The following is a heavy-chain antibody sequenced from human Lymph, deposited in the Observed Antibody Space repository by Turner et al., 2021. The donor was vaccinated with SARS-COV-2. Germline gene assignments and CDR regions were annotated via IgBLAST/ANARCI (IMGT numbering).Heavy chain of an antibody. D-gene: IGHD2-15*01. J-gene: IGHJ4*02. Sequence: QVQLVQSGAGVKKPGASVKVSCKASGYTFTSYYMHWVRQAPGQGLEWMGIINPSGDSTSYAQKFQGRVTMTRDTSTSTVDMELSSLRSEDTAVYYCARVGPGGFDYWGQGTPVTVSS. CDR2: INPSGDST. CDR1: GYTFTSYY. V-gene: IGHV1-46*01. CDR3: ARVGPGGFDY.